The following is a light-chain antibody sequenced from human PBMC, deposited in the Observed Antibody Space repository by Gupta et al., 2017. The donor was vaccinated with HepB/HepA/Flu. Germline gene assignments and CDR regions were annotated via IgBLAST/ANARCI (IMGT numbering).Light chain of an antibody. CDR3: QVGNSSSDHPV. V-gene: IGLV3-21*03. CDR2: DDS. J-gene: IGLJ3*02. CDR1: NIGSKS. Sequence: VLAQPCSVCDAVGKTARITCGGNNIGSKSVHWYQQKPGQAPVLVVYDDSDRPAGIPERFSVSNSGNPATLTSGRVEAGDEADYYCQVGNSSSDHPVFGGGTKLTVL.